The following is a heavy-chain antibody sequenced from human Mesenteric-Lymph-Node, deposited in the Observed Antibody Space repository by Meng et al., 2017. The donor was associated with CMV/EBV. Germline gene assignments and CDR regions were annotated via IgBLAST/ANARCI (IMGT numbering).Heavy chain of an antibody. CDR2: IDPSGSYI. Sequence: ISCKGSGYSFSNYWIPWVRQMPGKGLEWMGTIDPSGSYINYSPSFQGHVTISADRSISTAYLQWSSLKASDTAMYFCAVGTYYFDYWGQGTLVTVSS. V-gene: IGHV5-10-1*01. J-gene: IGHJ4*02. CDR3: AVGTYYFDY. CDR1: GYSFSNYW.